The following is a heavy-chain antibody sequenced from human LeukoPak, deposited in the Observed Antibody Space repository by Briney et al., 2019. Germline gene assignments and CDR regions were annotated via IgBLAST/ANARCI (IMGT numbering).Heavy chain of an antibody. Sequence: GGSLRLSCAASVFTFSSYSMNLVRQAPGEGLEWVSYISSSSSTIHYADSVKGRFTISRDNAKNSLYLQMNSLRAEDTAVYYCARDFCSSTSCRFDYWGQGTLVTVSS. D-gene: IGHD2-2*01. V-gene: IGHV3-48*04. J-gene: IGHJ4*02. CDR2: ISSSSSTI. CDR1: VFTFSSYS. CDR3: ARDFCSSTSCRFDY.